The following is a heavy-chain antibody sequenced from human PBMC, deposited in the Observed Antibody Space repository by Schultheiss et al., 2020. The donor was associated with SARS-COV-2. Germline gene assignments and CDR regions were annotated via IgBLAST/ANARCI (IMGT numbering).Heavy chain of an antibody. D-gene: IGHD2-2*01. J-gene: IGHJ4*02. CDR2: ISGSGGST. V-gene: IGHV3-23*01. CDR1: GFTFSNAW. Sequence: GGSLRLSCAASGFTFSNAWMNWVRQAPGKGLEWVSAISGSGGSTYYADSVKGRFTISRDNSKNTLYLQMSSLRAEDTAVYYCVKGTYQLLLDRFDYWGQGTLVTVSS. CDR3: VKGTYQLLLDRFDY.